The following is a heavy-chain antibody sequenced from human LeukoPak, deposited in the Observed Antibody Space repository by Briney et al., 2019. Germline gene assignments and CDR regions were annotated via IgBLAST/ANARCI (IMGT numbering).Heavy chain of an antibody. J-gene: IGHJ4*02. Sequence: PSETLSLTCAVSGGSFSGYYWSWIRQPPGKGLEWIGEINHSGSTNYNPSLKSRVTISVDTSKNQFSLKLSSVTAADTAVYYCARGGDYYDSSGYFPWWGQGTLVTVSS. CDR1: GGSFSGYY. CDR3: ARGGDYYDSSGYFPW. V-gene: IGHV4-34*01. D-gene: IGHD3-22*01. CDR2: INHSGST.